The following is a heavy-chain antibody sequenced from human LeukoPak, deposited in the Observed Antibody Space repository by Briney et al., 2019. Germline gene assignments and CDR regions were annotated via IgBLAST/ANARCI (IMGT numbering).Heavy chain of an antibody. Sequence: ASETLSLTCTVSGGSISSHYWSWIRQPPGKGLEWIGYIYYSGSTNYNPSFKSRVTISVDTSKNQFSLKLSSVTAADTAVYYCARYVIAAAGYYFDYWGQGTLVTVSS. CDR3: ARYVIAAAGYYFDY. J-gene: IGHJ4*02. V-gene: IGHV4-59*08. CDR1: GGSISSHY. CDR2: IYYSGST. D-gene: IGHD6-13*01.